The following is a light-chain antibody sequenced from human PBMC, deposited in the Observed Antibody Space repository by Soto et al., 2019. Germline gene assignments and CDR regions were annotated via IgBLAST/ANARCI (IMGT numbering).Light chain of an antibody. CDR1: SSNIGSNT. Sequence: QSVLTQAPSASGTPGQRATISCSVSSSNIGSNTVNWYQQLPGTAPKLLIYSNHQRPSGVPDRFSGSKSGPSASLAISGLQSEYDADYYGAAWDDSLNGYVFGTGTKVTVL. CDR3: AAWDDSLNGYV. CDR2: SNH. V-gene: IGLV1-44*01. J-gene: IGLJ1*01.